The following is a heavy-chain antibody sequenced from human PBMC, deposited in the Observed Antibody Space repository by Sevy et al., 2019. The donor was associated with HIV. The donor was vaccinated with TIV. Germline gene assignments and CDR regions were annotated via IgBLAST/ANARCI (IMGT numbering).Heavy chain of an antibody. D-gene: IGHD4-17*01. CDR2: ISSSSSTI. V-gene: IGHV3-48*02. CDR3: ARDRTGSYYYYGMDV. Sequence: EGSLRLSCAASGFTFSSDSMNWVRQAPGKGLEWVSYISSSSSTIYYADSVKGRFTISRDNAKNSLYLQMNSLRDEDTAVYYCARDRTGSYYYYGMDVWGQGTTVTVSS. J-gene: IGHJ6*02. CDR1: GFTFSSDS.